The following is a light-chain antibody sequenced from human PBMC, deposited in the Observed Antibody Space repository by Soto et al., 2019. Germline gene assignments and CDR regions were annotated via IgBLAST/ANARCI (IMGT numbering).Light chain of an antibody. CDR3: QQYNSYWT. V-gene: IGKV1-5*01. J-gene: IGKJ1*01. CDR2: DAS. Sequence: DIQMTQSPSTLSSSVGDIFTITCRASQSISSWLAWYQRKPGKAPKFLIYDASSLESGVPSRFSGSGSGTEFTLTISSLQPDDFAAYYCQQYNSYWTFGQGTKVDIK. CDR1: QSISSW.